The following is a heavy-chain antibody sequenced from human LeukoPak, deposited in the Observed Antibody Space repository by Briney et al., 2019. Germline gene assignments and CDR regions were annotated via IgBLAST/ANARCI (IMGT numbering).Heavy chain of an antibody. Sequence: GGSLRLSCTVSGFTFGDYALNWVRQAPGKGLEWVGFIRSKTYGGTTEYAASVKGRFAISRDDSKSIAYLQMNSLKTEDTAVYYCTRVEMATIYLFGYWGQGTLVTVSS. CDR3: TRVEMATIYLFGY. V-gene: IGHV3-49*04. D-gene: IGHD5-24*01. J-gene: IGHJ4*02. CDR2: IRSKTYGGTT. CDR1: GFTFGDYA.